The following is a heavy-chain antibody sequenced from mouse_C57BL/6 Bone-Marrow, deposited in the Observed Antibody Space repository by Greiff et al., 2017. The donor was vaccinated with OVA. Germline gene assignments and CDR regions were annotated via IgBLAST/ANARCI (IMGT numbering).Heavy chain of an antibody. V-gene: IGHV3-6*01. Sequence: ESGPGLVKPSQSLSLTCSVTGYSITSGYYWNWIRQFPGNKLEWMGYISYDGSNNYNPSLKNRISITRDTSKNQFFLKLNSVTTEDTATYYCARAEDWGQGTTLTVSS. CDR2: ISYDGSN. CDR3: ARAED. J-gene: IGHJ2*01. CDR1: GYSITSGYY.